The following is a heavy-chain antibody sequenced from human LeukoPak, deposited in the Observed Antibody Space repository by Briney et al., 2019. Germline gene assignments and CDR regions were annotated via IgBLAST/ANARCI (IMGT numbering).Heavy chain of an antibody. V-gene: IGHV3-64*02. CDR1: GFTFNSYA. Sequence: PGGSLRLSCAASGFTFNSYAMHWVRQAPGKGLEYVSAISSNGGTTYYADSVKGRFTISRDNSKNTLYLQMGSLRAEDMAVYYCTRDRSGDWGQGTLVTVSS. CDR2: ISSNGGTT. CDR3: TRDRSGD. J-gene: IGHJ4*02. D-gene: IGHD3-10*01.